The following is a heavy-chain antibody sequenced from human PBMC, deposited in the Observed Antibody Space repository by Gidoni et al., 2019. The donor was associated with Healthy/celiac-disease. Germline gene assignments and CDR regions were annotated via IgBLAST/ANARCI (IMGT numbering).Heavy chain of an antibody. CDR1: GGSFSGYY. D-gene: IGHD3-22*01. CDR3: ARGGRKNYYDSSGYYPRGFDP. CDR2: INHSGST. J-gene: IGHJ5*02. V-gene: IGHV4-34*01. Sequence: QVQLQQWGAGLLKPSETLSLTCAVYGGSFSGYYWSWLRQPPGKGLEWIGEINHSGSTNYNPSLKSRVTISVDTSKNQFSLKLSSVTAADTAVYYCARGGRKNYYDSSGYYPRGFDPWGQGTLVTVSS.